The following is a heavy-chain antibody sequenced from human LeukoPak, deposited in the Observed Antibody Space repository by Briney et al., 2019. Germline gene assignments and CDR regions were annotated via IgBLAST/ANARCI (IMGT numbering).Heavy chain of an antibody. CDR2: IRSKAFGGTT. CDR1: GFTFGDYT. CDR3: AKDPIPYIVGAHYYMDV. D-gene: IGHD1-26*01. V-gene: IGHV3-49*03. Sequence: GGSLRLSCTASGFTFGDYTMSWFRQAPGKGLEWVGFIRSKAFGGTTEYAASVKGRFTVSRDDSKSFAYLQMNGLKTEDTAVYYCAKDPIPYIVGAHYYMDVWGKGTTVTVSS. J-gene: IGHJ6*03.